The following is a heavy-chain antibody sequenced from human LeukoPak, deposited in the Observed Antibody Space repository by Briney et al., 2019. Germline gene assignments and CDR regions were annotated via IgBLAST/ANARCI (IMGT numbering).Heavy chain of an antibody. CDR2: IYTSGST. V-gene: IGHV4-4*07. CDR1: GGSISSYY. Sequence: SETLSLPCTVSGGSISSYYWSWIRQPAGKGLEWIGRIYTSGSTNYNPSLKSRVTMSVDTSKNQFSLKLSSVTAADTAVYYCARVYDFWSGVWFDPWGQGTLVTVSS. J-gene: IGHJ5*02. D-gene: IGHD3-3*01. CDR3: ARVYDFWSGVWFDP.